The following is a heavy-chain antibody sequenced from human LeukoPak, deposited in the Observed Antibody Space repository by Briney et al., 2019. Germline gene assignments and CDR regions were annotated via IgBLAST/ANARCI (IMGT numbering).Heavy chain of an antibody. D-gene: IGHD6-19*01. CDR3: ARSLYSTGLPVLEYFQH. CDR1: GGTISSSSYY. Sequence: SETLSLTCSVSGGTISSSSYYWGWIRQPPGKGLEWIGSISYGGRTYYNPSLKSRVDISIDTSNNQFSLKLESVTAADTAVYFCARSLYSTGLPVLEYFQHWGQGTLVTASS. J-gene: IGHJ1*01. CDR2: ISYGGRT. V-gene: IGHV4-39*01.